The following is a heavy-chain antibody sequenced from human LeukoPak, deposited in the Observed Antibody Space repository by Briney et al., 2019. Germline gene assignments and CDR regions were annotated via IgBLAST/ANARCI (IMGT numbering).Heavy chain of an antibody. D-gene: IGHD1-1*01. Sequence: PSETLSLTCTVSGGSISSYYWSWIRQPAGKGLEWIGRIYTSGSTNYNPSLKSRVTMSVDTSKNQFSLKLSSVTAADTAVYYCARDGDWNDSAFQSWFDPWGQGTLVTVSS. CDR3: ARDGDWNDSAFQSWFDP. J-gene: IGHJ5*02. V-gene: IGHV4-4*07. CDR2: IYTSGST. CDR1: GGSISSYY.